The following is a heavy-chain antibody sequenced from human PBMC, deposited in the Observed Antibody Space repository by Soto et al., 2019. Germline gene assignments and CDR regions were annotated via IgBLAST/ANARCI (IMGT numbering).Heavy chain of an antibody. D-gene: IGHD4-17*01. CDR2: IYHSGST. J-gene: IGHJ6*02. V-gene: IGHV4-4*02. CDR1: GGSISSSDW. Sequence: QVQLQESGPGLVKPSGTLSLTCAVSGGSISSSDWWSWVRQPPGKGLKWIGEIYHSGSTNYNPSLKSRVTISVDKSKNQFSLKLSSVTAADTAVYYCARAPTVDYYYYYGMDVWGQGTTVTVSS. CDR3: ARAPTVDYYYYYGMDV.